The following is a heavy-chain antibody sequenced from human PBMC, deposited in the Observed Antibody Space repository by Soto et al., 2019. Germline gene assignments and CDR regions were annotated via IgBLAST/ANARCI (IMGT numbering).Heavy chain of an antibody. CDR3: AAEDGYSYGPYGMDV. Sequence: SVKVSCKASGFTFTSSAVQWVRQARGQRLEWIGWIVVGSGNTNYAQKFQERVTITRDMSTSTAYMEPSSLRSEDTAVYYCAAEDGYSYGPYGMDVWGQGTTVTVSS. J-gene: IGHJ6*02. V-gene: IGHV1-58*01. CDR2: IVVGSGNT. D-gene: IGHD5-18*01. CDR1: GFTFTSSA.